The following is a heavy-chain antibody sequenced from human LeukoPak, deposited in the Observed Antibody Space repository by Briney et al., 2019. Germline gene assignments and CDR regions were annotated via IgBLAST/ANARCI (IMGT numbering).Heavy chain of an antibody. CDR2: ISSSSSYI. CDR1: GFAFSSFA. CDR3: ARGSPIAVAGTFAY. Sequence: GRSLRLSCAASGFAFSSFAMHWVRQAPGKGLEWVSSISSSSSYIYYADSVKGRFTISRDNAKNSLYLQMNSLRAEDTAVYYCARGSPIAVAGTFAYWGQGTLVTVSS. J-gene: IGHJ4*02. V-gene: IGHV3-21*01. D-gene: IGHD6-19*01.